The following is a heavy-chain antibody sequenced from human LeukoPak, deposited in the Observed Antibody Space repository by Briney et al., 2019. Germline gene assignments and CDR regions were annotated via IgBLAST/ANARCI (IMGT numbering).Heavy chain of an antibody. J-gene: IGHJ4*02. V-gene: IGHV4-59*01. CDR2: IYYSGST. CDR1: GGSFSGYY. Sequence: PSETLSLTCAVYGGSFSGYYWSWIRQPPGKGLEWIGYIYYSGSTNYNPSLKSRVTISVDTSKNQFSLKLSSVTAADTAVYYCARGHWEQDTSSYAYWGQGSLVTVSS. D-gene: IGHD3-16*01. CDR3: ARGHWEQDTSSYAY.